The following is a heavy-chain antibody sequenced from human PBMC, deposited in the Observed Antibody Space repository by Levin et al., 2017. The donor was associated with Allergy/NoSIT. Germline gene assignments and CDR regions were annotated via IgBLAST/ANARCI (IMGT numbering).Heavy chain of an antibody. CDR1: GFSLSTSGVG. J-gene: IGHJ3*02. CDR3: AHNAYSGYAVSDAFDI. D-gene: IGHD5-12*01. V-gene: IGHV2-5*02. CDR2: IYWDDDK. Sequence: SGPTLVKPTQTLTLTCTFSGFSLSTSGVGVGWIRQPPGKALEWLALIYWDDDKRYSPSLKSRLTITKDTSKNQVVLTMTNMDPVDTATYYCAHNAYSGYAVSDAFDIWGQGTMVIVSS.